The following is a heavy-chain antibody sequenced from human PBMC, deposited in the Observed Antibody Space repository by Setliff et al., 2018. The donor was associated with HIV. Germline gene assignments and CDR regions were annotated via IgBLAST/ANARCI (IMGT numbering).Heavy chain of an antibody. V-gene: IGHV4-39*07. CDR1: GGSIGSSSYY. Sequence: PSETLSLTCTVSGGSIGSSSYYWGWIRQPPGKGLEWIGSIYYSGSTYYNPSLKSRVTISVDTSKNQFSLKLSSVTAADTAVYYCARAHAPIVVVVAATVGWFDPWGQGTLVTVSS. J-gene: IGHJ5*02. D-gene: IGHD2-15*01. CDR3: ARAHAPIVVVVAATVGWFDP. CDR2: IYYSGST.